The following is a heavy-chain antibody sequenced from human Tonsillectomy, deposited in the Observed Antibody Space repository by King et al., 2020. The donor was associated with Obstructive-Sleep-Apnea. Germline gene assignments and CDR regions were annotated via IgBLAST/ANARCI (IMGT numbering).Heavy chain of an antibody. CDR1: GFTFDVYA. J-gene: IGHJ6*02. CDR2: IIWNSGSI. Sequence: VQLVESGGGLVQPGRSLRLSCAASGFTFDVYAMHWVRQAPGKGLEWVSSIIWNSGSIAYADSVECRFTISRDNAKKSLYLQMNSLRAEDTALYYCAKDSYYDSGGPYYYDMDVWGQGTPVTVSS. CDR3: AKDSYYDSGGPYYYDMDV. D-gene: IGHD3-22*01. V-gene: IGHV3-9*01.